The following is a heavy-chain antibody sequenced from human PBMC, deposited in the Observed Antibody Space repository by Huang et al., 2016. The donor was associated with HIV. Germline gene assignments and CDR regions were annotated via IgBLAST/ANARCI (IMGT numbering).Heavy chain of an antibody. Sequence: QITLKESGPTLVKPTQTLTLTCTFSGFSLSTSGVGVGWIRQPPGKALERLALIPWNNDRHYNSYLKSRLTIPKDTSKTQVVLTMANVDPLDTATYYCARRAASGWQQEYFHLWGQGTLVTVSS. CDR1: GFSLSTSGVG. CDR2: IPWNNDR. V-gene: IGHV2-5*01. D-gene: IGHD6-19*01. J-gene: IGHJ1*01. CDR3: ARRAASGWQQEYFHL.